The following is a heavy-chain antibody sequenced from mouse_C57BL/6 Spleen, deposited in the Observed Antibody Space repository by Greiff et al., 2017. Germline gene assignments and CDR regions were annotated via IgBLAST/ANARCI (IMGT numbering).Heavy chain of an antibody. CDR2: IDPSDSYT. V-gene: IGHV1-69*01. Sequence: QVQLQHPGAELVMPGASVKLSCKASGYTFNNSWMHWVKQRPGHGLAWIGEIDPSDSYTTYTQKFQGKAPMTVDKSSSTAYMQLSSLTSEDAAVYYGAISKEGVAYWGQGTMLTVSA. D-gene: IGHD1-3*01. CDR1: GYTFNNSW. CDR3: AISKEGVAY. J-gene: IGHJ3*01.